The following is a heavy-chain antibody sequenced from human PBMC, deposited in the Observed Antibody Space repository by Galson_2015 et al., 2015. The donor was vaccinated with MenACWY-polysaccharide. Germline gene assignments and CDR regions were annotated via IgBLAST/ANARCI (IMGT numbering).Heavy chain of an antibody. D-gene: IGHD3-16*02. CDR1: GYTFTSYD. V-gene: IGHV1-8*01. J-gene: IGHJ4*02. Sequence: SVKVSCKASGYTFTSYDINWVRQATGQGLEWMGWMNPNSGNTGYAQKFQGRVTMTRNTSISTAYMELSSLRSGDTAVYYCARVITFGGVIVTGGLFDNWGQGTLVTVSS. CDR2: MNPNSGNT. CDR3: ARVITFGGVIVTGGLFDN.